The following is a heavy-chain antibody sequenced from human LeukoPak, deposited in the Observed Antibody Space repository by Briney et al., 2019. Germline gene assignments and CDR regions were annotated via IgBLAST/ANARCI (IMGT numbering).Heavy chain of an antibody. Sequence: ASVKVSCKASGYTFTSYDINWVRQATGQGLEWMGWMNPNSGNTGYAQRLQGRVTMTRNTSIRTAYMELSSLRSEDTAVYYCARGRKQQLGTVPWYFDLWGRGTLVTVSS. CDR3: ARGRKQQLGTVPWYFDL. J-gene: IGHJ2*01. D-gene: IGHD6-13*01. V-gene: IGHV1-8*01. CDR2: MNPNSGNT. CDR1: GYTFTSYD.